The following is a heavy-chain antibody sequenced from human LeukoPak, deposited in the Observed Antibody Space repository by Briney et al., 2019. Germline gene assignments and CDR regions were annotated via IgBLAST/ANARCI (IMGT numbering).Heavy chain of an antibody. J-gene: IGHJ4*02. CDR2: ISNDGSKK. Sequence: GGSLRLSCAASGFIFSSYGMHWVRQAPGKGLDWVAVISNDGSKKYYADSVKGRFTISRDNSKNTLYLQVSSLRTEDTAVYYCAKDRYSYAFEYSDSWGQGTLVTVSS. V-gene: IGHV3-30*18. CDR1: GFIFSSYG. CDR3: AKDRYSYAFEYSDS. D-gene: IGHD5-18*01.